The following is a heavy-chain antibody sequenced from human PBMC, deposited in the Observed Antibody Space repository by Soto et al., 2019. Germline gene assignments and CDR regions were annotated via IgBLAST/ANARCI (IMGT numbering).Heavy chain of an antibody. J-gene: IGHJ3*02. CDR2: INPNSGGT. CDR3: ARYMVRGVIGAFDI. D-gene: IGHD3-10*01. Sequence: ASVKVSCKASGYTFTGYYMHWVRQAPGQGLERMGWINPNSGGTNYAQKFQGRVTMTRDTSISTAYMELSRLRSDDTAVYYCARYMVRGVIGAFDIWGQGTMVTVSS. V-gene: IGHV1-2*02. CDR1: GYTFTGYY.